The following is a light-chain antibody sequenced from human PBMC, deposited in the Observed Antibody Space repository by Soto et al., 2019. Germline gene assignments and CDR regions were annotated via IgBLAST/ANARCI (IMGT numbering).Light chain of an antibody. Sequence: QSVLTQPRSVSGSPGQSVTISCTGTSSDVGGYNYVSWYQQHPGKAPKLMIYDVSKRPSGVPDRFSGSKSGNTASLTISGLQAEDEADYYCCSYAGSCPPYVFGTGTKVTVL. CDR3: CSYAGSCPPYV. V-gene: IGLV2-11*01. CDR2: DVS. J-gene: IGLJ1*01. CDR1: SSDVGGYNY.